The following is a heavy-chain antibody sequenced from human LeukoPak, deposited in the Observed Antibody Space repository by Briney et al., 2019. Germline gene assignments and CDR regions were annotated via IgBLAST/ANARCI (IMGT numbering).Heavy chain of an antibody. CDR1: GGSIGSYY. V-gene: IGHV4-59*01. D-gene: IGHD5-24*01. Sequence: SETLSLTCTVSGGSIGSYYWSWIRQSPGTGLEWIGYIYYSGRINYSPSLKSRVTISLDTPKNEFSLGLSSVTAADTAEYYCARGSVRDYHWYFDLWGRGTLVTVSS. CDR2: IYYSGRI. J-gene: IGHJ2*01. CDR3: ARGSVRDYHWYFDL.